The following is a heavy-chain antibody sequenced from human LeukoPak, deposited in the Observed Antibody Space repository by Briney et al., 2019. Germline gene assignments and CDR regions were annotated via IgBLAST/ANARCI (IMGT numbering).Heavy chain of an antibody. CDR3: AKDSGFAYSSSWYRVDAFDI. J-gene: IGHJ3*02. V-gene: IGHV3-48*01. D-gene: IGHD6-13*01. Sequence: GGSLRLSCAASGFAFSSHTMNWVRQAPGKGLEWVSYISRSSSAIYYADSVKGRFTISRDNSKNTLNLQMNSLRADDTAVYYCAKDSGFAYSSSWYRVDAFDIWGQGTMVTVSS. CDR1: GFAFSSHT. CDR2: ISRSSSAI.